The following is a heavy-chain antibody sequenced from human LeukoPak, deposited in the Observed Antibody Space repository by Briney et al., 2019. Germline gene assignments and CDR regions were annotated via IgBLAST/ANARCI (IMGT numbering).Heavy chain of an antibody. D-gene: IGHD5-18*01. CDR2: ISSSSSTI. Sequence: PGGSLRLSCAASGFTFSSYSMNWVRQAPGKGLEWVSYISSSSSTIYYADSVKGRFTISRDNAKNSLYLQMNSLRAEDTAVYYCARDTPPPGFIYSYANMDVWGKGTTVTVSS. V-gene: IGHV3-48*01. CDR1: GFTFSSYS. CDR3: ARDTPPPGFIYSYANMDV. J-gene: IGHJ6*03.